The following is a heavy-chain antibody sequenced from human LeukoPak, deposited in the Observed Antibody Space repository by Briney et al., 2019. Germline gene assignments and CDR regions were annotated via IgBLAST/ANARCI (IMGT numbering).Heavy chain of an antibody. V-gene: IGHV4-59*01. J-gene: IGHJ3*02. CDR1: GGFISTYY. CDR2: IYYSGST. D-gene: IGHD2-2*01. CDR3: ARDQDLGYCSGTSCQGGYAFDI. Sequence: SETLSLTCTVSGGFISTYYWSWIRQPPGKGLEWLGYIYYSGSTNYNPSLKSRLTISVDMSKNQLSLKLGSVTAADTAVYYCARDQDLGYCSGTSCQGGYAFDIWGQGTLVTVSS.